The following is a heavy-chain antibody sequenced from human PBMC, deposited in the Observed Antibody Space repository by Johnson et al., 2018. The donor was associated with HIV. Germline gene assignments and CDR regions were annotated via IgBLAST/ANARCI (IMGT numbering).Heavy chain of an antibody. CDR1: GFTVSSNY. CDR3: AKSDSGYDAFDI. J-gene: IGHJ3*02. D-gene: IGHD5-12*01. Sequence: VQLVESGGGVVQPGRSLRLSCAASGFTVSSNYMSWVRQAPGKGLEWVANIKQDGSEKYYVDSVKGRFTISRDNSKNTLYLQMNSLLPEDTAVYYCAKSDSGYDAFDIWGQGTMVTVSS. CDR2: IKQDGSEK. V-gene: IGHV3-7*01.